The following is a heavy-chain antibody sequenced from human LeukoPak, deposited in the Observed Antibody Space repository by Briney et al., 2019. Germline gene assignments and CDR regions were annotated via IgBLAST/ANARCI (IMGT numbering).Heavy chain of an antibody. V-gene: IGHV3-23*01. CDR1: GFTFRRYA. Sequence: GGTLRLSCAASGFTFRRYAMSWVRQAPGKGLEWVSGISDSGDTTDYADSVKGRFTISRDNSKNTLYLQMNSLRAEDTARYYCAKDRHAPGRFCSSTTCFPFDLWGQGTLVTVSS. CDR3: AKDRHAPGRFCSSTTCFPFDL. J-gene: IGHJ5*02. CDR2: ISDSGDTT. D-gene: IGHD2-2*01.